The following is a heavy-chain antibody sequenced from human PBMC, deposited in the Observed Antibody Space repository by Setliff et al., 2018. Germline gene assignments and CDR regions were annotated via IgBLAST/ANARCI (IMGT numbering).Heavy chain of an antibody. Sequence: ASVKVSCKSSGFTFTDYGITWVRQVPGQGLEWMGWINNYNFNTQYAQKFQGRVTVTTDTSTTTAYMELRSLRAEDTAIYYCAKVLAIFGVVTDIGFYFDYWGQGSLVTVSS. V-gene: IGHV1-18*01. CDR1: GFTFTDYG. CDR3: AKVLAIFGVVTDIGFYFDY. D-gene: IGHD3-3*01. CDR2: INNYNFNT. J-gene: IGHJ4*02.